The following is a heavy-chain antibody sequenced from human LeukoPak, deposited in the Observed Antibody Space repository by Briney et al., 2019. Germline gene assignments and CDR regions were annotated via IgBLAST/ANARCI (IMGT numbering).Heavy chain of an antibody. J-gene: IGHJ4*02. V-gene: IGHV4-34*01. CDR3: ARRLVDSGASQVSDD. D-gene: IGHD2-15*01. CDR1: SGSFTGYY. CDR2: INDSGSV. Sequence: SDTLSLTCALYSGSFTGYYWSWIRQPPGKGLEWLAEINDSGSVNCNPSLKNRVSLSVDTSKNQFSLRLSSVAAADTAVYYCARRLVDSGASQVSDDWGQGTLVTVSS.